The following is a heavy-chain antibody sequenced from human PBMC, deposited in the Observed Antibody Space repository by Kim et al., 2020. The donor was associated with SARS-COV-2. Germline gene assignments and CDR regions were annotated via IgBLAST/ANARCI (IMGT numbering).Heavy chain of an antibody. CDR2: IFYSGTT. CDR3: ARHGNGGFGRGFDP. CDR1: GGSISSSNYY. V-gene: IGHV4-39*01. D-gene: IGHD2-15*01. Sequence: SETLSLTCTVSGGSISSSNYYWGWIRQPPGKGLEWIGSIFYSGTTYYNPSLKSRVTISVDTSKNQFSLKLSSVTAADTAVYYCARHGNGGFGRGFDPWGQGTLVTVSS. J-gene: IGHJ5*02.